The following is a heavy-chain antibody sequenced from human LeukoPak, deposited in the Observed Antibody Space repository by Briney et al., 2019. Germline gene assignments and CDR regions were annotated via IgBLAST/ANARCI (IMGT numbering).Heavy chain of an antibody. D-gene: IGHD1-26*01. CDR2: IYHSGNT. CDR3: ERDQRLNCGSYSLHDAFDI. J-gene: IGHJ3*02. CDR1: AYSISSGYY. Sequence: SETLSLTCAVSAYSISSGYYWGWIRQPPGKGVEGIGSIYHSGNTCYKPSLRSRVTTSVDTSKNQLYLKLSCVTAADTAVYYCERDQRLNCGSYSLHDAFDIWGQGTMVTVSS. V-gene: IGHV4-38-2*02.